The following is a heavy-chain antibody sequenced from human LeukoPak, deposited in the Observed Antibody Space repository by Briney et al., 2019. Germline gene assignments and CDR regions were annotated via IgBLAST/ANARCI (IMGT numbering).Heavy chain of an antibody. CDR1: GYSFSSYS. D-gene: IGHD3-9*01. Sequence: GESLQISCKGSGYSFSSYSIGWVRQLPGKGLEWMGIIYPGDSDTTYSPSFQGQVTISADKSITTAYLQWSSLKASDTAVYYCARLNYDILTGPRGGYFDYWGQGTLVTVSS. V-gene: IGHV5-51*01. J-gene: IGHJ4*02. CDR2: IYPGDSDT. CDR3: ARLNYDILTGPRGGYFDY.